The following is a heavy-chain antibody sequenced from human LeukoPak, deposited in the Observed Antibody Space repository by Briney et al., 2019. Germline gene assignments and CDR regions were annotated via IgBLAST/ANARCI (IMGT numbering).Heavy chain of an antibody. CDR1: GITFSSYW. D-gene: IGHD6-13*01. CDR3: ARHEYSSSWYGVDY. J-gene: IGHJ4*02. CDR2: INSDGSST. V-gene: IGHV3-74*01. Sequence: GGSLRLSCAASGITFSSYWMHWVRQAPGKGLVWASRINSDGSSTSYADSVKGRFTISRDNAKNTLYLQMNSLRAEDTAVYYCARHEYSSSWYGVDYWGQGTLVTVSS.